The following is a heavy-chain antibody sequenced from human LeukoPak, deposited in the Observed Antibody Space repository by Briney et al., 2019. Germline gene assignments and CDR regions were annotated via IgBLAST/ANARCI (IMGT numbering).Heavy chain of an antibody. D-gene: IGHD3-10*01. CDR2: IYYSGST. CDR3: ATNLNGYYYGSGSYYPNWFDP. Sequence: KASETLSLTCAVYGGSFSGYYWSWIRQPPGKGLEWIGSIYYSGSTYYNPSLKSRVTISVDTSKNQFSLKLSSVTAADTAVYYCATNLNGYYYGSGSYYPNWFDPWGQGTLVTVSS. V-gene: IGHV4-34*01. J-gene: IGHJ5*02. CDR1: GGSFSGYY.